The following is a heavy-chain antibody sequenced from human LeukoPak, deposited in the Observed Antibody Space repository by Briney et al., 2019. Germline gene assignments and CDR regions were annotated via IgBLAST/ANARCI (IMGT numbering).Heavy chain of an antibody. CDR1: GFTFSSYA. V-gene: IGHV3-30-3*01. CDR2: ISYDGSNK. Sequence: GGSLRLSCAASGFTFSSYAMHWVRQAPGKGLEWVAVISYDGSNKYYADSVKGRFTISRDNSKNTLYLQMNSLRAEDTAVYYCASDLPRDIVVVPAAIRDYWGQGTLVTVSS. CDR3: ASDLPRDIVVVPAAIRDY. D-gene: IGHD2-2*01. J-gene: IGHJ4*02.